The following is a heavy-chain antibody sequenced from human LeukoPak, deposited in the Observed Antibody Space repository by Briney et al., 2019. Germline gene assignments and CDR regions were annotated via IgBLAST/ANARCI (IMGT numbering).Heavy chain of an antibody. Sequence: ASVKVSGKASGYTFTSYDINWVRQATGQGLEWMGWMNPNSGNTGYAQKFQGRVTITRNTSISTAYMELSSLRSEDTAVYYCAREGVGASLVGEAAFDIWGQGTMVTVSS. CDR1: GYTFTSYD. V-gene: IGHV1-8*01. CDR3: AREGVGASLVGEAAFDI. CDR2: MNPNSGNT. J-gene: IGHJ3*02. D-gene: IGHD1-26*01.